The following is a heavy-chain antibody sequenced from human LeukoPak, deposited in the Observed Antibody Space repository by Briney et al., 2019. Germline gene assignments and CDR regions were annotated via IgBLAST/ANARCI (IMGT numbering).Heavy chain of an antibody. J-gene: IGHJ4*02. D-gene: IGHD3-3*01. CDR3: ARDVGSLYDFWSGYIDY. CDR2: ISVYKGNT. CDR1: GYTFSNYG. Sequence: GASVKVSCKASGYTFSNYGISWVRQAPGQGLEWMGWISVYKGNTNYAQKFQGRVTITTDTSTNTAYLELRSLRSGDTAVYYCARDVGSLYDFWSGYIDYWGQGTLVTVSS. V-gene: IGHV1-18*01.